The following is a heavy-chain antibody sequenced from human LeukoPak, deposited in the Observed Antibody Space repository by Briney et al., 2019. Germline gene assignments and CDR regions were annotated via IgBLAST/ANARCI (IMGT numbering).Heavy chain of an antibody. Sequence: SETLSLTCAVYGGSFSGYYWSWIRQPPGKGLEWIGEINHSGSTNYNPSLKSRVTISVDTSKNQFSLKLSSVTAADTAYYYCARDYDQSRLDYWGQGTPVTVSS. D-gene: IGHD3-16*01. CDR1: GGSFSGYY. V-gene: IGHV4-34*01. CDR2: INHSGST. J-gene: IGHJ4*02. CDR3: ARDYDQSRLDY.